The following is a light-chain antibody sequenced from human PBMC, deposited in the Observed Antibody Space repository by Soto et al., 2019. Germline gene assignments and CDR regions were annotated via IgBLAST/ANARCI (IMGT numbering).Light chain of an antibody. Sequence: EVVLTQSPLSLPVTVGQPATVSCRSSQSLLFFNGITYLTWFHQRPGPPPRRLISEVSNRDSGVPDRFSGSGSGTDFTLEISRVEAEDVGLFYCMQGTHWPLTFGGGTRVEIK. CDR1: QSLLFFNGITY. CDR3: MQGTHWPLT. CDR2: EVS. V-gene: IGKV2-30*01. J-gene: IGKJ4*01.